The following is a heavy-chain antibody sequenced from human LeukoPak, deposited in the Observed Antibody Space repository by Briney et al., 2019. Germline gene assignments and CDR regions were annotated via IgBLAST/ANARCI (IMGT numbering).Heavy chain of an antibody. CDR1: GDSISSRSYS. Sequence: PSETLSLTCSVSGDSISSRSYSWTWIRQHPEKGLEWIGYIWNSGSTNYNPALKSRVTISVDTSKNHFSLKLTSVTAADTAIYYCARDVSSMFPNWFDPWGQGVLVIVSS. V-gene: IGHV4-31*03. D-gene: IGHD6-6*01. CDR2: IWNSGST. CDR3: ARDVSSMFPNWFDP. J-gene: IGHJ5*02.